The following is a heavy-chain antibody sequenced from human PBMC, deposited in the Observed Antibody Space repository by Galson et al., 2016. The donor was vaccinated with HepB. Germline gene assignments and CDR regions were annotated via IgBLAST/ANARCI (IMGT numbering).Heavy chain of an antibody. J-gene: IGHJ4*02. V-gene: IGHV3-7*01. CDR2: IKKDGSAK. Sequence: SLRLSCAASGFTFTNYWMNWVRQAPGKGLEWVATIKKDGSAKYYVDSVKGRFTISRDDPKNSLYLQMNSLRAEDTAIYYCARGSTNLFEYWGQGILVTVSS. D-gene: IGHD1-1*01. CDR3: ARGSTNLFEY. CDR1: GFTFTNYW.